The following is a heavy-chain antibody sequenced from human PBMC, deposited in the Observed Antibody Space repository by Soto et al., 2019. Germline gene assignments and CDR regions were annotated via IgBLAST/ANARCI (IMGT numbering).Heavy chain of an antibody. V-gene: IGHV4-31*03. J-gene: IGHJ5*02. D-gene: IGHD4-17*01. CDR1: GGSISSSSYY. Sequence: PSETLSLTCTVSGGSISSSSYYWGWIRQPPGKGLEWIGYIYYSGSTYYNPSLKSRVTISVDTSKNQFSLKLSSVTAADTAVYYCARGGRTKVTTYPFEPWGQETLVTVSS. CDR3: ARGGRTKVTTYPFEP. CDR2: IYYSGST.